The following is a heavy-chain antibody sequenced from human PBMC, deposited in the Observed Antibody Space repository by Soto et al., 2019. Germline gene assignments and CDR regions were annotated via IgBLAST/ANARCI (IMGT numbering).Heavy chain of an antibody. D-gene: IGHD3-16*01. CDR2: IKQDGNDL. V-gene: IGHV3-7*01. Sequence: EVQLVESGGGLVQPGGSLRLSCAASGFTFSSYWMSWVRQAPEKGLEWVANIKQDGNDLYFVDSVKGRFTISRDNAKSALNAHMSTLSAEEMRVYDDARTVFGWVSYSSYSDDWGKGTAVTLSS. CDR1: GFTFSSYW. CDR3: ARTVFGWVSYSSYSDD. J-gene: IGHJ6*04.